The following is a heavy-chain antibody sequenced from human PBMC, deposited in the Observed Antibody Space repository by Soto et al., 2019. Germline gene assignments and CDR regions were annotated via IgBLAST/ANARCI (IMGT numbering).Heavy chain of an antibody. CDR3: ASSRSDY. Sequence: SETLSLTCAVYGGSFSGYYWSWIRQPPGKGLEWIGEINHSGSTNYNPSLKSRVTISVDTSKNQFSLKLSSVTAADTAVYYCASSRSDYWGQGTLVTVSS. CDR1: GGSFSGYY. J-gene: IGHJ4*02. CDR2: INHSGST. V-gene: IGHV4-34*01.